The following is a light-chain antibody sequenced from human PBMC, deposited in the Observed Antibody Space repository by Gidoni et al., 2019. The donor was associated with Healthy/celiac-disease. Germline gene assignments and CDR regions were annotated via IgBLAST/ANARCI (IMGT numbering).Light chain of an antibody. Sequence: EIVLTQSPGTLSLSPGERATLSCRASQSVSSSYLAWYQQKPGQAPRLLIYGASSRAPGIPDRFSGSGSGTDFTLPISRLEPEDFAVYSCQQYGSSPLFGPGTKVDIK. J-gene: IGKJ3*01. CDR1: QSVSSSY. CDR2: GAS. CDR3: QQYGSSPL. V-gene: IGKV3-20*01.